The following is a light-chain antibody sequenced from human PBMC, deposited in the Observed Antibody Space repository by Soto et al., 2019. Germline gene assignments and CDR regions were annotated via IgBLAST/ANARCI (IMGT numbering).Light chain of an antibody. Sequence: EIVFSQSPATLSLSPGERATLSCRASQSVGSSLAWYQHKTGQAPRLLIYSASKRATGIPARFSGSGSGTDFTLTISSLETEDFAFYYCQQRDSWPLTVGGGTKGVIK. CDR3: QQRDSWPLT. CDR2: SAS. V-gene: IGKV3-11*01. CDR1: QSVGSS. J-gene: IGKJ4*01.